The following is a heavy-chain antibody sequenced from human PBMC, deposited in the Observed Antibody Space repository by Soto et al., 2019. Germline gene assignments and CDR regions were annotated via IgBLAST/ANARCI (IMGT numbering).Heavy chain of an antibody. CDR2: INPSGGST. Sequence: ASVKVSCKASGYTFTSYYMHWVRQAPGQGLERMGIINPSGGSTSYAQKFQGRVTMTRDTSTSTVYMELSSLRSEDAAVYYCATYSGYDRAIDYWGQGTLVTVSS. V-gene: IGHV1-46*01. CDR3: ATYSGYDRAIDY. D-gene: IGHD5-12*01. CDR1: GYTFTSYY. J-gene: IGHJ4*02.